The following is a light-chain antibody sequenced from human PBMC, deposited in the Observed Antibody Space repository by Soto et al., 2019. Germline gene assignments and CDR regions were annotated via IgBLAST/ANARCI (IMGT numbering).Light chain of an antibody. J-gene: IGKJ4*01. CDR1: QDISNY. CDR2: DAS. Sequence: DIQMTQSPSSLSASVGDRVTITCQASQDISNYLNWHQQKPGKAPKLLIYDASNLETGVPSRFSGSGSGTDFTLTISSLQPEDIATYYCKKYDNLPLTFGGGTKVDIK. CDR3: KKYDNLPLT. V-gene: IGKV1-33*01.